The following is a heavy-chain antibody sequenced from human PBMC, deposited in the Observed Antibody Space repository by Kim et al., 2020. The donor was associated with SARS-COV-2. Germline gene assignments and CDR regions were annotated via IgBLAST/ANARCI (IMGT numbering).Heavy chain of an antibody. Sequence: ASVKVSCKASGYTFTSYGISCVRQAPGQGLEWMGWISAYNGNTNSAQKLQGRVTMTTDTSTSTAYMELRSLRSDDTAVYYCARDDVVVPAAGDAFDIWGQGTMVTVSS. D-gene: IGHD2-2*01. CDR3: ARDDVVVPAAGDAFDI. CDR1: GYTFTSYG. J-gene: IGHJ3*02. V-gene: IGHV1-18*01. CDR2: ISAYNGNT.